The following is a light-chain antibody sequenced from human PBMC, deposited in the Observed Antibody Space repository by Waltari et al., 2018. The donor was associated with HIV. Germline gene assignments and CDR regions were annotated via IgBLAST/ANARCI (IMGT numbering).Light chain of an antibody. CDR1: SSNLGSNY. J-gene: IGLJ2*01. CDR2: TND. CDR3: AAWDDILRGV. V-gene: IGLV1-47*01. Sequence: QSVLTQPPSASGTPGQRVTISCSGSSSNLGSNYVYWYQQLQGTAPKLLIYTNDHRPSGVPARFPGSNSGTSASLAISGLRSGDEADYDCAAWDDILRGVFGGGTKLTVL.